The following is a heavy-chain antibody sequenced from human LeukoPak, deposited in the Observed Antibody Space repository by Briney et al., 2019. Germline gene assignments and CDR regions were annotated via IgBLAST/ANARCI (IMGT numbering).Heavy chain of an antibody. CDR1: GFTFSSYA. CDR2: ISYDGSNK. CDR3: ARGGRYYDSSGYYSTLDDFDF. Sequence: GRSLRLSCAASGFTFSSYAMHWVRQAPGKGLEWVAVISYDGSNKYYADSVKGRFTISRDNSKNTLYLQMNSLRAEDTAVYYCARGGRYYDSSGYYSTLDDFDFWGQGTLVTVSS. V-gene: IGHV3-30-3*01. J-gene: IGHJ4*02. D-gene: IGHD3-22*01.